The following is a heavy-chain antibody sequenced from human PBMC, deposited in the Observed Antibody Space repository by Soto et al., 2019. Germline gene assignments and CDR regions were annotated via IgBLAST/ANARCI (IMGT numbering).Heavy chain of an antibody. CDR3: ARSSGGYEADAFDM. CDR1: GFTFGDYE. Sequence: QVQLVESGGGLVQPGGSLRLSCAASGFTFGDYEMSWIRQAAGKGPEWVSFLSRSGNTIYYADSVKGRFRISRDNAENSRYLQMESLRVEDTATYFCARSSGGYEADAFDMWGQGTMVTVSA. D-gene: IGHD6-19*01. V-gene: IGHV3-11*01. J-gene: IGHJ3*02. CDR2: LSRSGNTI.